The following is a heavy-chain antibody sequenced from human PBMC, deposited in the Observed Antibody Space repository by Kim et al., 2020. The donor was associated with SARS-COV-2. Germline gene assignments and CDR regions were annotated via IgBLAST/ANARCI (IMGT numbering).Heavy chain of an antibody. Sequence: GGSLRLSCAASGFTFSSYSMNWVRQAPGKGLEWVSYISSSSSTIYYADSVKGRFTISRDNAKNSLYLQMNSLRAEDTAVYYCASRGSGSYLRFDPWGQGTLVTVSS. CDR2: ISSSSSTI. D-gene: IGHD3-10*01. V-gene: IGHV3-48*04. CDR1: GFTFSSYS. J-gene: IGHJ5*02. CDR3: ASRGSGSYLRFDP.